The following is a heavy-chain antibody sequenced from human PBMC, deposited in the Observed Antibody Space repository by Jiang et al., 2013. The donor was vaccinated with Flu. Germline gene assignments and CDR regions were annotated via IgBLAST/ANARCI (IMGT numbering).Heavy chain of an antibody. J-gene: IGHJ4*02. CDR2: INHSGST. CDR3: ARGGIIAVAGTLYY. CDR1: GGSFSGYY. D-gene: IGHD6-19*01. Sequence: TCAVYGGSFSGYYWSWIRQPPGKGLEWIGEINHSGSTNYNPSLKSRVTISVDTSKNQFSLKLSSVTAADTAVYYCARGGIIAVAGTLYYWGQGTLVTVSS. V-gene: IGHV4-34*01.